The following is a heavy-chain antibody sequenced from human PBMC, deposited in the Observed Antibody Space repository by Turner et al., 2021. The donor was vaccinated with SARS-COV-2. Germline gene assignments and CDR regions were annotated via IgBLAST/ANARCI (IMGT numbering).Heavy chain of an antibody. J-gene: IGHJ4*02. D-gene: IGHD7-27*01. CDR3: ARDPAWGALDL. CDR2: MSPDGRVI. V-gene: IGHV3-7*01. Sequence: EAQLLESGGDLVQPGGSLRLSCAASGFAFHNSWLSWVRQIPGKGLQWVADMSPDGRVIMYVDSVKGRFTISIDNAKNAGFLQMNSLRVEDTALYYCARDPAWGALDLWGQGTLVTVSS. CDR1: GFAFHNSW.